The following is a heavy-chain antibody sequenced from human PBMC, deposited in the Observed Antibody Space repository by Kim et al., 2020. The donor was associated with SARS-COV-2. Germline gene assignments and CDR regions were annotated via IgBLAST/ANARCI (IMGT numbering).Heavy chain of an antibody. CDR2: IIPIFGTA. CDR1: GGTFSSYA. D-gene: IGHD2-2*01. Sequence: SVKVSCKASGGTFSSYAISWVRQAPGQGLEWMGGIIPIFGTANYAQKFQGRVTITADESTSTAYMELSSLRSEDTAVYYCARSHGVVPAAQTRKPKKYYYGMDVWGQGTTVTVSS. V-gene: IGHV1-69*13. J-gene: IGHJ6*02. CDR3: ARSHGVVPAAQTRKPKKYYYGMDV.